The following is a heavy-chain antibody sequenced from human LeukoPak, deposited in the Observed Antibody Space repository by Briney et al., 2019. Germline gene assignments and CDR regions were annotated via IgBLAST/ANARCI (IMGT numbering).Heavy chain of an antibody. CDR1: GFTFSTYW. D-gene: IGHD3-9*01. J-gene: IGHJ4*01. CDR2: IRPEGTTT. CDR3: ARDLDLILFEY. Sequence: GGSLRLSCAASGFTFSTYWMHWVRQAPGRGLVWVARIRPEGTTTAYADSVKGRFTISRDNAKNTLFLQMNSLSAEDTAVYYCARDLDLILFEYCGHGTLVTVSS. V-gene: IGHV3-74*03.